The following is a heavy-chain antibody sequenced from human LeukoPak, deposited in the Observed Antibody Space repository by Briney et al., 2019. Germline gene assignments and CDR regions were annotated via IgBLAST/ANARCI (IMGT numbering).Heavy chain of an antibody. Sequence: TSETLSLTCTVSGDSISSNYWSWIRQSPGKGLEWIGYIYSSGSTNYKPSLKSRVTISVDASKNQFSLKLGSVTAADTAVYYCAREESDWSSLGYFYHYMDVWGKGTTVTISS. CDR2: IYSSGST. CDR3: AREESDWSSLGYFYHYMDV. D-gene: IGHD3-9*01. CDR1: GDSISSNY. J-gene: IGHJ6*03. V-gene: IGHV4-4*08.